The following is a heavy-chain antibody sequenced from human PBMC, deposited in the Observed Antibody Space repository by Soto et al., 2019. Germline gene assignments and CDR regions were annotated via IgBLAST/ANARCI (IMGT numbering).Heavy chain of an antibody. CDR2: MNPNSGNT. CDR1: GYTFTSYD. CDR3: ARDLYSSSWYLNWFDP. D-gene: IGHD6-13*01. J-gene: IGHJ5*02. V-gene: IGHV1-8*01. Sequence: GASVKVSCKASGYTFTSYDINWVRQATGQGLEWMGWMNPNSGNTGYAQKFQGRVTMTRDTSISTAYMELSRLRSDDTAVYYCARDLYSSSWYLNWFDPWGQGTLVTVSS.